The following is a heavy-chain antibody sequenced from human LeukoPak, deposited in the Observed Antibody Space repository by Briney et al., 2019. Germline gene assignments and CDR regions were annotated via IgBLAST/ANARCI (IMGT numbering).Heavy chain of an antibody. CDR3: ASGVRYSGSYIDY. D-gene: IGHD1-26*01. J-gene: IGHJ4*02. CDR1: GFTFSRYS. CDR2: ISSSRSYI. V-gene: IGHV3-21*01. Sequence: PGGSLRLSCAASGFTFSRYSMNWVRKAPGKGLEWVSSISSSRSYIYYADSVKGRFTISRDNAKNSLYLQMDSLRAEDTAVYYCASGVRYSGSYIDYWGQGTLATVSS.